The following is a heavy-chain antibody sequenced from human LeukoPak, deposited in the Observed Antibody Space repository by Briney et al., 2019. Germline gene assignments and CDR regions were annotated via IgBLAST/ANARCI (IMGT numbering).Heavy chain of an antibody. CDR3: ARDESEYDAFDI. D-gene: IGHD2/OR15-2a*01. Sequence: SETLSLTCTVSGGSISSYYWSWIRQPPGKGLEWIGYIYYSGSTYYNPSLKSRVTISVDTSKNQFSLKLSSVTAADTAVYYCARDESEYDAFDIWGQGTMVTVSS. CDR1: GGSISSYY. J-gene: IGHJ3*02. CDR2: IYYSGST. V-gene: IGHV4-59*12.